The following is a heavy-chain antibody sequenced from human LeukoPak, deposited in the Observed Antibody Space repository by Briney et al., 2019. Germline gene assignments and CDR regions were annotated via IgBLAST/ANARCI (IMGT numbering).Heavy chain of an antibody. V-gene: IGHV3-53*04. CDR2: IYSGGST. D-gene: IGHD5-12*01. Sequence: GGSLRLSCAASGFTVSSNYMSWVRQAPGKGLEWVSVIYSGGSTYYADSVKGRFTISRHNSKNTLYLQMHSLRAEDTAVYYCARGSGYDSYYFDYWGQGTLVTVSS. CDR3: ARGSGYDSYYFDY. CDR1: GFTVSSNY. J-gene: IGHJ4*02.